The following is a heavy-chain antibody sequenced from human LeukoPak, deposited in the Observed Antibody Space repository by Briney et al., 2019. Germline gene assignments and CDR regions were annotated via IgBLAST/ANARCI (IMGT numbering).Heavy chain of an antibody. CDR1: GVSISSGGYS. Sequence: SETLSLTCAVSGVSISSGGYSWSWIRQPPGKGLEWIGYIYHSGSTYYNPSLKSRVTISVDTSKNQFSLELNSVTAADTAVYYCALSGGYSSPQNYWGQGTLVTVFS. CDR2: IYHSGST. CDR3: ALSGGYSSPQNY. V-gene: IGHV4-30-2*02. D-gene: IGHD6-19*01. J-gene: IGHJ4*02.